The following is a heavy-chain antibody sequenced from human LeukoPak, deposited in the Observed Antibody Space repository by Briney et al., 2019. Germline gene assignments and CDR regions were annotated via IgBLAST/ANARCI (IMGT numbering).Heavy chain of an antibody. CDR3: ARENSGSYREFDY. Sequence: YPSETLSLTCTVSGGSISSYYWSWIRQPAGKGLEWIGRFYASGSTNYNASLKSRVSMSVDTSKNQFSLKLSSVTAADTAVFYCARENSGSYREFDYWGQGTLVTVSS. V-gene: IGHV4-4*07. CDR1: GGSISSYY. CDR2: FYASGST. J-gene: IGHJ4*02. D-gene: IGHD1-26*01.